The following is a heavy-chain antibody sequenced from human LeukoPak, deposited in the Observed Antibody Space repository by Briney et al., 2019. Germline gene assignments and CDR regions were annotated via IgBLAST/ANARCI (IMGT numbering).Heavy chain of an antibody. J-gene: IGHJ4*02. CDR3: AKDLRTLEAAAGVSVDY. Sequence: GGSLRLSCAASGFTFSSYGMHWVRQAPGKGLEWVAVISYDGSNKYYADSVKGRFTISRDNSKNTLYLQMNSLRAEDTAVYYCAKDLRTLEAAAGVSVDYWGQGTLVTVSS. CDR2: ISYDGSNK. D-gene: IGHD6-13*01. V-gene: IGHV3-30*18. CDR1: GFTFSSYG.